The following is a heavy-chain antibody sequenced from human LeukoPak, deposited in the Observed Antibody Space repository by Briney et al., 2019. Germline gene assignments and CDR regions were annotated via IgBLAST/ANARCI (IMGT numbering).Heavy chain of an antibody. CDR1: GGSMNSNY. Sequence: SETLSLTCTVSGGSMNSNYWSWIRQPPGKGLEWIGYIYYSGSTNYNPSLKSRVSISVDASKNQFSLRLNSVTAADTAVYYCARDSGGSGYLWFDPGAREPWSPSPQ. CDR3: ARDSGGSGYLWFDP. D-gene: IGHD3-3*01. CDR2: IYYSGST. J-gene: IGHJ5*02. V-gene: IGHV4-59*01.